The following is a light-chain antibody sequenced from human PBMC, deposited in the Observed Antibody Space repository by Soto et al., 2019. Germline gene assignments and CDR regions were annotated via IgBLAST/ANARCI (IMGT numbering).Light chain of an antibody. V-gene: IGKV3-15*01. J-gene: IGKJ2*01. CDR1: LSVGSN. Sequence: EIAMTQSPATLSVSPGERATLSCRVSLSVGSNLAWYQHKPGQAPRLLIYGASTRATGIPARFSGSGSETDFTLTISSQQSEDFAVYYCQHYDAWPPYTFGQGTKLEIK. CDR3: QHYDAWPPYT. CDR2: GAS.